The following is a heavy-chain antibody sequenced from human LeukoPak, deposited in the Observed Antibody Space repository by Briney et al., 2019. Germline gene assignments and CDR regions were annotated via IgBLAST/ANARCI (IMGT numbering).Heavy chain of an antibody. CDR2: INPNSGGT. Sequence: RASVKVSCKASGYTFTGYYMHWVRQAPGQGLEWMGRINPNSGGTNYAQKFQGRVTMTRDTSISTAYMELSRLRSDDTAVYYCARSSSSPRGFDYWGQGTLVTVSS. CDR1: GYTFTGYY. J-gene: IGHJ4*02. CDR3: ARSSSSPRGFDY. V-gene: IGHV1-2*06. D-gene: IGHD6-6*01.